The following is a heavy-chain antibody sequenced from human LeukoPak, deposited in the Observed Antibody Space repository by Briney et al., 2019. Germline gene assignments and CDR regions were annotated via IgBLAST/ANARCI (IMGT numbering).Heavy chain of an antibody. J-gene: IGHJ6*02. Sequence: SETLSLTCTVSGGSISSYYWSWIRQPPGKGLEWIGYIYYSGSTNYNPSLKSRVTISVDTSKNQFSLKLSSVTAADTAVYYCARSAWTEPNYYYYGMDVWGQGTTVTVSS. V-gene: IGHV4-59*01. CDR1: GGSISSYY. CDR2: IYYSGST. CDR3: ARSAWTEPNYYYYGMDV. D-gene: IGHD1-14*01.